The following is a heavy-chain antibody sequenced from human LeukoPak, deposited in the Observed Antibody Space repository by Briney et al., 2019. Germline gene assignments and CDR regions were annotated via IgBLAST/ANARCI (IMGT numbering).Heavy chain of an antibody. CDR2: ISYDGSNK. D-gene: IGHD6-19*01. CDR3: ARSSGWIYYHYMDV. CDR1: GFTFSSYA. Sequence: GGSLRLSCAASGFTFSSYAMHWVRQAPGKGLEWVAVISYDGSNKYYADSVKGRFTISRDNSKNTLYLQMNSLRAEDTAVYYCARSSGWIYYHYMDVWGKGTAVTVSS. V-gene: IGHV3-30*04. J-gene: IGHJ6*03.